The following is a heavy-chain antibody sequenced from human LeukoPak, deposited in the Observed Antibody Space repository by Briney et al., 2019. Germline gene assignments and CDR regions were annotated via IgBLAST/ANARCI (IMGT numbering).Heavy chain of an antibody. J-gene: IGHJ4*02. Sequence: SETLSLTCTVSGYSISSGYYWGWIRQPPGKGLEWIGSIYHSGSTYYNPSLKSRVTISVDTSKNQFSLKLSSVAAADTAVYYGARGPGRITMGRGVIYWGQGTLVTVSS. V-gene: IGHV4-38-2*02. CDR3: ARGPGRITMGRGVIY. CDR2: IYHSGST. D-gene: IGHD3-10*01. CDR1: GYSISSGYY.